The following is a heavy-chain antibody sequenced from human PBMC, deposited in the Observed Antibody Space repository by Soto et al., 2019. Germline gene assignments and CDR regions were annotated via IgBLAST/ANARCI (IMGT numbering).Heavy chain of an antibody. V-gene: IGHV3-15*01. CDR2: IKSKADGGTT. CDR1: EFTFANAW. J-gene: IGHJ4*02. D-gene: IGHD4-17*01. Sequence: GGSLRLSCAASEFTFANAWISWVRQAPGKGLEWVGRIKSKADGGTTDYAAPVKGRFTISRDESQNTLYLQMNSLKTEDTAVYYCTSLYYGHWGQGTLVTSPQ. CDR3: TSLYYGH.